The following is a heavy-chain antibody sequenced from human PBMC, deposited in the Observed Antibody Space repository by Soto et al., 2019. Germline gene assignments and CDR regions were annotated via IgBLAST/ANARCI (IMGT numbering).Heavy chain of an antibody. D-gene: IGHD3-3*01. CDR3: ARVLGVAKGDY. V-gene: IGHV1-3*01. CDR2: INAGNGNT. Sequence: GASVKVSCKASGYTFTSYAIYWVRQAPGQRLEWMGGINAGNGNTKYSQKFQGRVTITRDTSASTAYMELSSLRSQDTAVYYCARVLGVAKGDYWGQGTLVTVSS. J-gene: IGHJ4*02. CDR1: GYTFTSYA.